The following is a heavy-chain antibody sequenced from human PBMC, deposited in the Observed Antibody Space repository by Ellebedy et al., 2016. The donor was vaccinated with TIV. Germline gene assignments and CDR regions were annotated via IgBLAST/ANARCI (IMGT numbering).Heavy chain of an antibody. D-gene: IGHD3-3*01. J-gene: IGHJ4*02. CDR2: IYYSGST. V-gene: IGHV4-39*01. Sequence: SETLSLXXTVSGGSISSSSYYWGWIRQPPGKGLEWVGSIYYSGSTYYNPSLKSRVTISVDTSKNQFSLKLSSVTAADTAVYYCAGQTEYDFWSGYPDYWGQGTLVTVSS. CDR3: AGQTEYDFWSGYPDY. CDR1: GGSISSSSYY.